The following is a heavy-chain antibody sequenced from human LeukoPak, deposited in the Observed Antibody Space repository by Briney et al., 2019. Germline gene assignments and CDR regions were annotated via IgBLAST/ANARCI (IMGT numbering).Heavy chain of an antibody. V-gene: IGHV3-21*01. J-gene: IGHJ4*02. CDR1: GFTFSTCS. Sequence: GGSLRLSCAASGFTFSTCSMKWVRQAPGKALEWVSSISGSSFHIYYADSVKGRFTISRDNSKNTLYLQMNSLRAEDTAVYYCARGQMKTRHDYWGQGTLVTVSS. CDR2: ISGSSFHI. CDR3: ARGQMKTRHDY.